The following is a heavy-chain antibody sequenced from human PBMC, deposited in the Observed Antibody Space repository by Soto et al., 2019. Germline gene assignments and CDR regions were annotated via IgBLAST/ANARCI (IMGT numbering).Heavy chain of an antibody. Sequence: QVQLQESGPGLVKPSQTLSLTCTVSGGSISSGDYYWSWIRQPPGKGLEWVGYIYYSGSTYYNPSLKSRVTISVDTSKNQFSLKLSSVTAADTAVYYCARDSKYQGYYGPEVDYWGQGTLVTVSS. D-gene: IGHD3-10*01. CDR2: IYYSGST. V-gene: IGHV4-30-4*01. CDR3: ARDSKYQGYYGPEVDY. J-gene: IGHJ4*02. CDR1: GGSISSGDYY.